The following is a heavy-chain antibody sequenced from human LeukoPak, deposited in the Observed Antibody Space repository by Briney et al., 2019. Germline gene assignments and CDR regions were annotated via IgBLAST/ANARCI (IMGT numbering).Heavy chain of an antibody. V-gene: IGHV3-30*04. J-gene: IGHJ4*02. Sequence: SGGSLRLSCAASGFTFGSYAMHWVRQAPGKGLEWVAVISYDGSNKYYADSVKGRFTISRDNSKNTLYLQMNSLRAEDTAVYYCARDFVMAAAQTLDYWGQGTLVTVSS. D-gene: IGHD3-16*02. CDR1: GFTFGSYA. CDR3: ARDFVMAAAQTLDY. CDR2: ISYDGSNK.